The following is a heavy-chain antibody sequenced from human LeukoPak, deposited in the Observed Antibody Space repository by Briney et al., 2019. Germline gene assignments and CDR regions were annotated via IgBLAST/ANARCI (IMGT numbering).Heavy chain of an antibody. CDR1: GVPFSASW. CDR2: ISYDGSNK. J-gene: IGHJ4*02. D-gene: IGHD1-14*01. V-gene: IGHV3-30-3*01. Sequence: PGGSLRLSCAASGVPFSASWMHWVRQAPGKGLEWVAVISYDGSNKYYADSVKGRFTISRDNSKNTLYLQMNSLRAEDTAVYYCGPEYWGQGTLVTVSS. CDR3: GPEY.